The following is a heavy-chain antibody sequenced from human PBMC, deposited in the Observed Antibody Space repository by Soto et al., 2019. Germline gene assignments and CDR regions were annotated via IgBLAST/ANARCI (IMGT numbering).Heavy chain of an antibody. Sequence: EVQLVESGGGLIQPGGSLRLSCAASGFTVSSNYMSWVRQAPGKGLEWVSVIYSGGSGGSTYYADSVKGRFTSSRDNSENTLYLQMNSLRAEDTAVYYCARTLWFGKGWFDPWGQGTLVTVSS. CDR2: IYSGGSGGST. CDR1: GFTVSSNY. V-gene: IGHV3-53*01. CDR3: ARTLWFGKGWFDP. J-gene: IGHJ5*02. D-gene: IGHD3-10*01.